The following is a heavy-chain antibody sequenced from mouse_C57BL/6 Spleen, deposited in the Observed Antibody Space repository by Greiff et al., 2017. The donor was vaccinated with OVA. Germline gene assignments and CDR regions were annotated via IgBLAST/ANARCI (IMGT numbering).Heavy chain of an antibody. CDR1: GFNITDYY. V-gene: IGHV14-2*01. Sequence: VQLQQSGAELVKPGASVKLSCTASGFNITDYYMHWVKQRTEQGLEWIGRIDPEDGETKYAPNFQGKATITADTSSNTAYLQLSSLTSEDTAVYYGRHIATVVAKGDYSMAYWGQGTTVTVSS. D-gene: IGHD1-1*01. CDR3: RHIATVVAKGDYSMAY. J-gene: IGHJ4*01. CDR2: IDPEDGET.